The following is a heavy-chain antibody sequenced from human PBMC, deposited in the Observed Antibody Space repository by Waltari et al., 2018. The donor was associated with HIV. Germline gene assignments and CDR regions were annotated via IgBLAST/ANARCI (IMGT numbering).Heavy chain of an antibody. D-gene: IGHD2-2*01. Sequence: QVQLVESGGGVVQPGGSLKLSCAASGFTFSNYALHWVRQAPGKGLGWVAVRSFDGDNKKYEGAGGGRFTVSRDNSNNTLYLQMNRLRPGDTALYYCAREGDCFSNRCSGGLMSYWGQGTLVSVSS. CDR2: RSFDGDNK. V-gene: IGHV3-30-3*01. CDR3: AREGDCFSNRCSGGLMSY. J-gene: IGHJ4*02. CDR1: GFTFSNYA.